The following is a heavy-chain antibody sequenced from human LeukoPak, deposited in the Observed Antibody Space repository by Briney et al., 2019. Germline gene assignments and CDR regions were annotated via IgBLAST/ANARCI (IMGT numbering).Heavy chain of an antibody. CDR1: GGFISSYY. J-gene: IGHJ4*02. CDR2: IYYSGST. Sequence: SETLSLTCTVSGGFISSYYWGWIRQPPGKGLEWIGSIYYSGSTYYNPSLKSRVTISVDTSKNQFSLKLSSVTAADTAVYYCARHWITGTIDYWGQGTLVTVSS. V-gene: IGHV4-39*01. D-gene: IGHD1-7*01. CDR3: ARHWITGTIDY.